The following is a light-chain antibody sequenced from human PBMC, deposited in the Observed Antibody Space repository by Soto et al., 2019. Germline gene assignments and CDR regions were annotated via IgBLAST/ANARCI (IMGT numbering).Light chain of an antibody. CDR2: EAT. V-gene: IGLV2-23*02. Sequence: QSALTQPASVSGSPGQSITISCTGTSSDIGRYNLVSWYQQHPGKPPKLMIYEATKRPSGVSNRFSGSKSGNTASLTISGLQAGDEADYYCSLYASSNTFMFGGGTKLTVL. J-gene: IGLJ3*02. CDR3: SLYASSNTFM. CDR1: SSDIGRYNL.